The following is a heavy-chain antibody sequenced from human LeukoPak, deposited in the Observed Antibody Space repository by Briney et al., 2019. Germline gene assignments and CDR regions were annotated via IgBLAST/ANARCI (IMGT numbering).Heavy chain of an antibody. CDR2: IIPIFGTA. D-gene: IGHD5-18*01. J-gene: IGHJ4*02. CDR3: ARVDSWDTAMVTLDY. Sequence: SVKVSCKASGGTFSSYAISWVRQAPGQGLEWMGRIIPIFGTANYAQKFQGRVTITTVESTSTAYMGLSSLRSEDTAVYYCARVDSWDTAMVTLDYWGQGTLVTVSS. V-gene: IGHV1-69*05. CDR1: GGTFSSYA.